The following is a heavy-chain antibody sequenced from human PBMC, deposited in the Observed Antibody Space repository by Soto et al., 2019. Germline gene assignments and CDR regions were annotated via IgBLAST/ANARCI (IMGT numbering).Heavy chain of an antibody. CDR3: ARVPRPRFGERPNWFDP. CDR1: GGSISSGGYY. V-gene: IGHV4-31*03. CDR2: IYYSGST. D-gene: IGHD3-10*01. J-gene: IGHJ5*02. Sequence: QVQLQESGPGLVKPSQTLSLTCTVSGGSISSGGYYWSWIRQHPGQGLEWIGYIYYSGSTYYNPSLKSRVTISVDTSKNQFSLKLSSVTAVETAVYYCARVPRPRFGERPNWFDPWGQGTLVTVSS.